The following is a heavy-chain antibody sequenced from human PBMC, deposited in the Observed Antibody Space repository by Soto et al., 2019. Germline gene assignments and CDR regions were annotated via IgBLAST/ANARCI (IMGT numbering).Heavy chain of an antibody. V-gene: IGHV3-21*01. CDR2: CTPSSSSI. J-gene: IGHJ4*02. CDR3: ARDAASSLDH. Sequence: VGSLRLSCAASGFTFKLYTMHWVRQAPGKGLEWVSFCTPSSSSISYADSVEGRFTISRDNARNSLYLQIHNLRAEDTAVYYCARDAASSLDHWGQGTLVTVSS. CDR1: GFTFKLYT. D-gene: IGHD6-13*01.